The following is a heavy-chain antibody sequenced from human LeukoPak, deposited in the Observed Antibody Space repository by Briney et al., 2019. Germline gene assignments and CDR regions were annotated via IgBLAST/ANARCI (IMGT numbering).Heavy chain of an antibody. J-gene: IGHJ3*02. CDR2: NNSDGGST. Sequence: PGGSLRLSCAASGFTFSSYWMPWVRQAPGKGLVWVSRNNSDGGSTSYTDSVKGRFTISRDNAKNTLYLQMNSLRAEDTAVYYCARRSAANDAFDIWGQGTKVTVSS. V-gene: IGHV3-74*01. CDR3: ARRSAANDAFDI. CDR1: GFTFSSYW. D-gene: IGHD6-25*01.